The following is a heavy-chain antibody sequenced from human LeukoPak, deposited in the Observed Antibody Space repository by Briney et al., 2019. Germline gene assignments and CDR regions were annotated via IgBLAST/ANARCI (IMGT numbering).Heavy chain of an antibody. CDR1: GFTFSSYA. V-gene: IGHV3-21*01. J-gene: IGHJ5*02. CDR2: ISGSGTYI. D-gene: IGHD3-3*01. Sequence: PGGSLRLSCAASGFTFSSYAMSWVRQAPGKGLEWVSAISGSGTYIYYADSVKGRFTISRDSAKNSLYLQMNSLRAEDTAVYYCARDWRLDWFDPRGQGTLVTVSS. CDR3: ARDWRLDWFDP.